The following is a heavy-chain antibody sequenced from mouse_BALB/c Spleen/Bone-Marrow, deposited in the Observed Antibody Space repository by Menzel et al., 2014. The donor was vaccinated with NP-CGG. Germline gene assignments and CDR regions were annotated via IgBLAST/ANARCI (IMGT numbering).Heavy chain of an antibody. CDR3: VRYLYGNYFDY. CDR1: GFNIKDTY. J-gene: IGHJ2*01. V-gene: IGHV14-3*02. D-gene: IGHD2-10*02. Sequence: DVQLQESGAELVKPGASVKLFCTAFGFNIKDTYMHWVKQRPEQGLEWIGRIVPANGNTKYDPKFQGKATITADTSSNTAYLQLTSLTSEDTAVYYCVRYLYGNYFDYWGQGTTLTVSS. CDR2: IVPANGNT.